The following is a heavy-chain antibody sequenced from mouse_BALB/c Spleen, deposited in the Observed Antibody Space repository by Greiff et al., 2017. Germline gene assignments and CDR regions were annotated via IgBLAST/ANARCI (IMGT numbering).Heavy chain of an antibody. CDR3: ARLYDYDGFAY. CDR2: IYPYNGGT. J-gene: IGHJ3*01. CDR1: GYTFTDYN. D-gene: IGHD2-4*01. Sequence: EVQLQQSGPELVKPGASVKISCKASGYTFTDYNMYWVKQSHGKSLEWIGYIYPYNGGTGYNQKFKSKATLTVDNSSSTAYMELRSLTSEDSAVYYCARLYDYDGFAYWGQGTLVTVSA. V-gene: IGHV1S29*02.